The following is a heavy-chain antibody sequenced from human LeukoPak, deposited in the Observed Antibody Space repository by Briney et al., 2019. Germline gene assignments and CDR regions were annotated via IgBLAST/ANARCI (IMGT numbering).Heavy chain of an antibody. D-gene: IGHD2-21*01. CDR2: IKEDGSEK. V-gene: IGHV3-7*01. J-gene: IGHJ4*02. Sequence: GGSLRLSCAAFGFTFSAHWMSWVRQAPGKGLEWVANIKEDGSEKYYVDSVKGRFTISRDIAKNSLYLQMNSLRAEDTAVYYCARDLYSQYWGQGTLVTVSS. CDR3: ARDLYSQY. CDR1: GFTFSAHW.